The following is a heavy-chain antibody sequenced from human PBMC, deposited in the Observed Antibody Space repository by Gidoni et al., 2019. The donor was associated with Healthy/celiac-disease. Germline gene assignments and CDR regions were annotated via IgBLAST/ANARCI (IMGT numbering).Heavy chain of an antibody. J-gene: IGHJ6*02. D-gene: IGHD3-10*01. Sequence: QLQLQESGPGLVKPSETLSLTCTVSGGSISSSSSYWGWLRQPPGKGLEWIGSIYYSGRTYYNPSLKSRVTISVDTSKNQFSLKLSSVTAADTAVYYCARHDHYGSGSYYYYYYGMDVWGQGTTVTVSS. CDR1: GGSISSSSSY. CDR2: IYYSGRT. V-gene: IGHV4-39*01. CDR3: ARHDHYGSGSYYYYYYGMDV.